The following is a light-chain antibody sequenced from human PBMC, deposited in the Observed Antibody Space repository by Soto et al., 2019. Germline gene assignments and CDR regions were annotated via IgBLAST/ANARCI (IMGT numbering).Light chain of an antibody. J-gene: IGKJ4*01. V-gene: IGKV3-15*01. CDR2: GAS. CDR3: QQCNDWPLT. CDR1: QSVSSS. Sequence: EIVMTQSPAPLSVSPGERATLSCRASQSVSSSLAWYQQKPGQAPRLLIYGASTRATGIPARFSGSGSGTEFTLTISSLQSEDFAVYYCQQCNDWPLTFGGGTKVEIK.